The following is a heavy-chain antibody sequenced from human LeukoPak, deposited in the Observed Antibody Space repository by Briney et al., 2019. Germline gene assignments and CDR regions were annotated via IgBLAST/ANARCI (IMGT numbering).Heavy chain of an antibody. V-gene: IGHV3-33*01. D-gene: IGHD1-7*01. Sequence: GGSLRLSCAASGFTFSNYGMHWVRQAPGKGLEWVAAIWSDGNNRYYTDSVKGRFIFSRDNSKNTLSLQMTSLRSEYTVDYYCARELVNWNYSFAGDATASSDPWGQGALVTVSS. CDR1: GFTFSNYG. CDR3: ARELVNWNYSFAGDATASSDP. J-gene: IGHJ5*02. CDR2: IWSDGNNR.